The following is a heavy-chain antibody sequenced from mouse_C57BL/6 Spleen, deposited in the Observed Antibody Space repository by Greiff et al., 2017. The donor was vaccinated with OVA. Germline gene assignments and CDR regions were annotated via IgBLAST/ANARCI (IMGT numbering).Heavy chain of an antibody. Sequence: QVQLQQPGAELVKPGASVKLSCKASGYTFTSYWMHWVKQRPGQGLEWIGMIHPNSGSTNYNEKFKSKATLTVDKSSSTAYMQLSSLTSEDSAVYYSARRFTTVEYWYFDVWSTGTTVTVPS. CDR3: ARRFTTVEYWYFDV. V-gene: IGHV1-64*01. CDR1: GYTFTSYW. D-gene: IGHD1-1*01. CDR2: IHPNSGST. J-gene: IGHJ1*03.